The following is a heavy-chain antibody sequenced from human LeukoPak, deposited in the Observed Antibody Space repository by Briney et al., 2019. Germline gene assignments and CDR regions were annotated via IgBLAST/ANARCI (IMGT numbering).Heavy chain of an antibody. CDR1: GFTFSNAW. V-gene: IGHV3-15*01. CDR3: STVGGNSGYDPFDY. J-gene: IGHJ4*02. Sequence: GGSLRLSCAASGFTFSNAWMSWVRQAPGKGLEWVGRIKSKTDGGTTDYAAPVKGRFTISRDDSKNTLYLQMNSLKTEDTAVYYCSTVGGNSGYDPFDYWGQGTLVTVSS. CDR2: IKSKTDGGTT. D-gene: IGHD5-12*01.